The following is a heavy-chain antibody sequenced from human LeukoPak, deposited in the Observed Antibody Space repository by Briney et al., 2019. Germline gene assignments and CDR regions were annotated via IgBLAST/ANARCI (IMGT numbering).Heavy chain of an antibody. J-gene: IGHJ3*02. CDR1: GFTFSSYA. CDR3: AKDRGSGSQTDSDAFDI. V-gene: IGHV3-23*01. CDR2: ISGSGGST. D-gene: IGHD1-26*01. Sequence: GGSLRLSCAASGFTFSSYAMSWVRQAPGKGLEWVSAISGSGGSTYYADSVKGRFTISRDNSKSTLYLQMNSLRAEDTAVYYCAKDRGSGSQTDSDAFDIWGQGTMVTVSS.